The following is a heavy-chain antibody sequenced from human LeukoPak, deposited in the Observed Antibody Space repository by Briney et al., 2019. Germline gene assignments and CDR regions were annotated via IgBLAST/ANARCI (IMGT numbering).Heavy chain of an antibody. CDR2: ISHSGNT. Sequence: SETLSLTCTVSGYSISSTYYGAWIRPPPGKGLEWIATISHSGNTYYTPSLESRLTISLDTSKKHFSLRLRSVTAADTAVYYCARVTAPVATLAYGGRGTL. D-gene: IGHD2-21*02. V-gene: IGHV4-38-2*02. J-gene: IGHJ4*02. CDR3: ARVTAPVATLAY. CDR1: GYSISSTYY.